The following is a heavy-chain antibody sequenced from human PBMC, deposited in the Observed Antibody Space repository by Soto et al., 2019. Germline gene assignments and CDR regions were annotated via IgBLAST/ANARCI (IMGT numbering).Heavy chain of an antibody. V-gene: IGHV4-31*03. D-gene: IGHD3-3*01. J-gene: IGHJ5*02. CDR2: IYYRGST. CDR3: ARGHDFLPTYFDP. CDR1: GGSISSGGYY. Sequence: QVQLQESGPGLVKPSQTLSLTCTVSGGSISSGGYYWSWIRQHPGKGLEWIGYIYYRGSTYYNPSLTSRVTISGGKSKTPFSLKLSSVTAAETAVYYYARGHDFLPTYFDPWGQGTLVTVSS.